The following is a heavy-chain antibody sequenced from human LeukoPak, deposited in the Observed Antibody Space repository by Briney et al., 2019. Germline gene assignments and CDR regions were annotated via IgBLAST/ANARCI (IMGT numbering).Heavy chain of an antibody. Sequence: ASVKVSCKASGYTFTGYYMHWVRQAPGQGLEWMGWINPNSGGTNYAQKFQGRVTMTRDMSTSTVYMELSSLRSEDTAVYYCASLIYGQTDGSFDYWGQGTLVTVSS. V-gene: IGHV1-2*02. J-gene: IGHJ4*02. D-gene: IGHD2-15*01. CDR3: ASLIYGQTDGSFDY. CDR1: GYTFTGYY. CDR2: INPNSGGT.